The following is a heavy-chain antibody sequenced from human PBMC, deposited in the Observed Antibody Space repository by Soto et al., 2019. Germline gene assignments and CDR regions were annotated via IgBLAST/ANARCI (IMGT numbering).Heavy chain of an antibody. D-gene: IGHD3-10*01. CDR3: ARDWYFYGSGSPNHMDV. CDR1: GYTFSNYG. J-gene: IGHJ6*03. Sequence: QVPLVQSGDEMRKPGASVKVSCKASGYTFSNYGITWVRQAPGQGLEWMGWISAHNGNSKYAQSLQGRLTLTTDTSTSTAYMELRSLRSDDTAVYYCARDWYFYGSGSPNHMDVWGKGTTVSVSS. CDR2: ISAHNGNS. V-gene: IGHV1-18*01.